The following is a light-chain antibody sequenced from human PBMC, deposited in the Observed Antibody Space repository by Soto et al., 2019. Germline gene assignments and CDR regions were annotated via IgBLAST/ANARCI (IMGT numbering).Light chain of an antibody. CDR1: QRVGKNY. CDR3: QQYAYEPLT. J-gene: IGKJ4*01. CDR2: DAS. Sequence: EIVLTQSPDTLSLSPGERATLSCRASQRVGKNYLAWYQQKPGQAPRLLVYDASTRATGVPDRFSGSGSGTEFTLTISRLEPEDFAVYYCQQYAYEPLTFGGGTKGDIK. V-gene: IGKV3-20*01.